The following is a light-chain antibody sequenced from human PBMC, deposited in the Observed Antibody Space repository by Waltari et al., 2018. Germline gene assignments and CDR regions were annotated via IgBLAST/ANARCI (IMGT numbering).Light chain of an antibody. J-gene: IGLJ1*01. Sequence: QSALTQPASVSGSPGQSITISCTGTSSDVGGYNYVSWYQQHPGKAPKLMIYDVSNRPSGVSNRFSGPKSGNTASLTISGLQAEDEADYYCSSYTSSSTHYVFGTGTKVIVL. V-gene: IGLV2-14*03. CDR3: SSYTSSSTHYV. CDR2: DVS. CDR1: SSDVGGYNY.